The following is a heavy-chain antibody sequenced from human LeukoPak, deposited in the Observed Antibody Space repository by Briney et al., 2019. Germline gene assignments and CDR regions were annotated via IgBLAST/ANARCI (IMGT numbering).Heavy chain of an antibody. J-gene: IGHJ3*02. D-gene: IGHD3-16*01. CDR3: ARVGGSKADDAFDI. CDR2: IKQDGSEK. Sequence: GGSLRLSCAASGFTFSSYWMSWVRQAPGKGLEWVANIKQDGSEKYYVDSVKGRFTISRDNAKNSLYLQMNSLRAEDTAVYYCARVGGSKADDAFDIWGQGTMVTVSS. CDR1: GFTFSSYW. V-gene: IGHV3-7*01.